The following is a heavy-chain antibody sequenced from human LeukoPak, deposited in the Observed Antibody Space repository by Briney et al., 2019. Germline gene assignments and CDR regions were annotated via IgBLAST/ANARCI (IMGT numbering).Heavy chain of an antibody. V-gene: IGHV4-59*01. D-gene: IGHD3-10*01. CDR2: IYNTGGT. CDR1: GGSISSNY. CDR3: ARIRGSGSYYDPAFGGGPTPLTYYGMDV. J-gene: IGHJ6*04. Sequence: ETLSLTCTVSGGSISSNYWSWIRQPPGKGLEWIGYIYNTGGTNYNPSLKSRVTISVDTSKNQFSLKLSSVTAADTAVYYCARIRGSGSYYDPAFGGGPTPLTYYGMDVWGKGTTVTVSS.